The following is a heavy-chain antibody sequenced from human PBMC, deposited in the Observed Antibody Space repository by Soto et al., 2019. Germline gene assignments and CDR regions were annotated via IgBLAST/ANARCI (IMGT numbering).Heavy chain of an antibody. V-gene: IGHV4-34*01. Sequence: SETLSLTCAVYGGSFSGYYWSWIRQPPGKGLEWIGEINHSGSTNYNPSLKSRVTISVDTSKNQFSLKLSSVTAADTAVYYCARVSIAARTVDFDYWGQGTLVTVSS. CDR2: INHSGST. CDR3: ARVSIAARTVDFDY. CDR1: GGSFSGYY. J-gene: IGHJ4*02. D-gene: IGHD6-6*01.